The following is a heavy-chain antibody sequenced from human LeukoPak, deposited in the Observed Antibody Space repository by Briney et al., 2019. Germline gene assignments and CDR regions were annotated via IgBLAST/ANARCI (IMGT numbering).Heavy chain of an antibody. CDR2: MNPRNGNT. CDR3: VRDGEGVAISVNYWFDP. J-gene: IGHJ5*02. CDR1: GFTFTNYD. D-gene: IGHD3-10*01. V-gene: IGHV1-8*01. Sequence: GASVKVSCKASGFTFTNYDINWVRQATGQGLEWIGWMNPRNGNTGYAQKFQGRVTVTRDTSISTAYMELRSLRSEDTAVYYCVRDGEGVAISVNYWFDPWDQGTLVTVSS.